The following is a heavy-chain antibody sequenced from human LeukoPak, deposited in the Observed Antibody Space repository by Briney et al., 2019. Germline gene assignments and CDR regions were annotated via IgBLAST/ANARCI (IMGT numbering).Heavy chain of an antibody. D-gene: IGHD3-3*01. V-gene: IGHV3-30-3*01. J-gene: IGHJ4*02. CDR2: ISYDGSNK. CDR1: GFTFSSYA. CDR3: AKDGVITIFGVVLGYFDY. Sequence: GRSLRLSCAASGFTFSSYAMHWVRQAPGKGLEWVAVISYDGSNKYYADSVKGRFTISRDNSKNTLYLQMNSLRAEDTAVYYCAKDGVITIFGVVLGYFDYWGQGTLVTVSS.